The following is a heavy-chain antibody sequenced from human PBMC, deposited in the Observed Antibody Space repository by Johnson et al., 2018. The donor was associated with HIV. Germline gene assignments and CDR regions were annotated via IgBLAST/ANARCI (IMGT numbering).Heavy chain of an antibody. V-gene: IGHV3-30*14. D-gene: IGHD5-18*01. CDR2: ISYDGSNK. CDR3: ARGFEDIAMGDDAFDI. CDR1: GFTFSSYA. Sequence: QVQLVESGGGLVKPGGSLRLSCAASGFTFSSYAMHWVRQAPGKGLEWVAVISYDGSNKYYADSVKGRFTISRDNSKNTLYLQMNSLRAEDTAVYYCARGFEDIAMGDDAFDIWGQGTMVTVSS. J-gene: IGHJ3*02.